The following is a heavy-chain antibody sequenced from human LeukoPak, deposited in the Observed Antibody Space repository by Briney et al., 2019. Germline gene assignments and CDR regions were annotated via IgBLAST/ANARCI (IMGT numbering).Heavy chain of an antibody. CDR1: GFTFSSYW. CDR2: IKQDGSEK. CDR3: VRNMVRGVVYFDS. V-gene: IGHV3-7*01. Sequence: PGGSLRLSCAASGFTFSSYWMSRVRQAPGKGLEWVANIKQDGSEKYYVDSVKGRFTISRDNAKNTLYLQMNSLRVEDTAVYYCVRNMVRGVVYFDSWGQGALVTVSS. J-gene: IGHJ4*02. D-gene: IGHD3-10*01.